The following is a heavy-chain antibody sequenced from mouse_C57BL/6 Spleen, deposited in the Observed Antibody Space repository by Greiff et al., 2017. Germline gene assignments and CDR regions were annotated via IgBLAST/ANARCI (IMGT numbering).Heavy chain of an antibody. CDR3: ARDSSGSFAY. Sequence: EVQLQESGPGLVKPSQSLSLTCSVTGYSITSGYYWNWIRQFPGNKLEWMGYISYDGSNNYNPSLKNRISITRDTSKNQFFLKLNSVTTEDTATYYCARDSSGSFAYWGQGTLVTVSA. D-gene: IGHD3-2*02. J-gene: IGHJ3*01. CDR2: ISYDGSN. CDR1: GYSITSGYY. V-gene: IGHV3-6*01.